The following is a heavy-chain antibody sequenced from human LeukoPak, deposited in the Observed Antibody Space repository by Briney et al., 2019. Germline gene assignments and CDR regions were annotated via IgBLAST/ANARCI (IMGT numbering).Heavy chain of an antibody. CDR3: TTEVEYSQKDYYYYYHMDV. D-gene: IGHD6-6*01. V-gene: IGHV3-15*01. CDR2: IKSKTDGGTT. CDR1: GFTFSNAW. Sequence: GGSLRLSCAASGFTFSNAWMSWVRQAPGKGLEWVGRIKSKTDGGTTDYAAPVKGRFTISRDDSKNTQYLQMNSLKTEDTAVYYCTTEVEYSQKDYYYYYHMDVWGKGTTVTVSS. J-gene: IGHJ6*03.